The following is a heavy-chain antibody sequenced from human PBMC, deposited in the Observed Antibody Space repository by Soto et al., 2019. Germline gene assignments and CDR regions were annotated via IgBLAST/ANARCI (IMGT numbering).Heavy chain of an antibody. CDR1: GGSISRGGDS. J-gene: IGHJ5*02. CDR3: ARVPSP. Sequence: TSETLSLTCAVSGGSISRGGDSWSWIRQPPGKGLEWIGYIYHSGSTYYNPSRKSPVTTSVDRSKNQFSLKLSSVTAADTAVYYCARVPSPWGQGTLVTVSS. V-gene: IGHV4-30-2*01. CDR2: IYHSGST.